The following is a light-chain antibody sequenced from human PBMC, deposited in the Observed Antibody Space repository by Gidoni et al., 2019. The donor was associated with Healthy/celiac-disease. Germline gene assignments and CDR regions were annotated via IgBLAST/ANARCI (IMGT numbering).Light chain of an antibody. CDR2: DAT. CDR1: QDISNY. V-gene: IGKV1-33*01. Sequence: DIHMTQSPSSLSASVGDRVTITCQASQDISNYLNWYQQKPGKAPQLLIYDATNLATGAPSRFSRSGAGTDFTFTISSLQHEDIATYYYQQYDNRPPLTFGGGTKVEIK. J-gene: IGKJ4*01. CDR3: QQYDNRPPLT.